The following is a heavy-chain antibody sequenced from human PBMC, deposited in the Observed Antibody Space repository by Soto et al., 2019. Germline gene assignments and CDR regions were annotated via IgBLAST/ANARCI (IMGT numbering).Heavy chain of an antibody. CDR1: GFTFSDYY. CDR2: IDSSGTIR. Sequence: GGSLRLSCAGSGFTFSDYYINWIRQAPGKGLEWISYIDSSGTIRYYADSVRGRFTISRDNARNSVYLQMSSLRAEDTAVYYFAPPPFFGVFPAFWGQGTTVTVSS. D-gene: IGHD3-3*01. J-gene: IGHJ6*02. CDR3: APPPFFGVFPAF. V-gene: IGHV3-11*01.